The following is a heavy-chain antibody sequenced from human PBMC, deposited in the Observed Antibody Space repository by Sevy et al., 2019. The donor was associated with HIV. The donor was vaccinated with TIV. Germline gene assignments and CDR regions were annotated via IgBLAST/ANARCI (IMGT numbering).Heavy chain of an antibody. CDR1: GFSVSSSY. CDR3: ARASRVTLILIVRIGWHFDL. CDR2: ISTDGST. V-gene: IGHV3-53*01. D-gene: IGHD3-22*01. J-gene: IGHJ2*01. Sequence: GGSLRLSCAASGFSVSSSYVTWVSQAPGKGLESVSVISTDGSTYYADSVKGRFTISRDSSKNTLSLQMNSLRGEDTAVYYCARASRVTLILIVRIGWHFDLWGRGTLVTVSS.